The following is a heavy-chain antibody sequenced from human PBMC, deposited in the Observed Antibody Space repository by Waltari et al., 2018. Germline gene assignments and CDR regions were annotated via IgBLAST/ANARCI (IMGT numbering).Heavy chain of an antibody. D-gene: IGHD6-19*01. J-gene: IGHJ4*02. CDR1: GGYFRGYY. V-gene: IGHV4-34*01. CDR2: INHSGST. Sequence: QVQLQQWGAGLWKASETLSRTCAVYGGYFRGYYWRWTRPRPGKGLEWIGEINHSGSTNYNPSLKSRVTISVDTSKNQFSLKLSSVTAADTAVYYCARRGRAGRERKYYFDYWGQGTLVTVSS. CDR3: ARRGRAGRERKYYFDY.